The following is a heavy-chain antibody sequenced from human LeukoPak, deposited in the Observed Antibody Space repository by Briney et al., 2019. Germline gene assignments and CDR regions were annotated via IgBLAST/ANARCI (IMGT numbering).Heavy chain of an antibody. CDR1: GFTFSSYA. Sequence: GSLRLSCAASGFTFSSYAMSWIRQPPGEGLEWIGYIYYSGSTNYNPSLKSRVTISVDTSKNQFSLKLSSVTAADTAVYYCARASYSNYGRPYDYWGQGTLVTVSS. J-gene: IGHJ4*02. CDR2: IYYSGST. D-gene: IGHD4-11*01. CDR3: ARASYSNYGRPYDY. V-gene: IGHV4-59*01.